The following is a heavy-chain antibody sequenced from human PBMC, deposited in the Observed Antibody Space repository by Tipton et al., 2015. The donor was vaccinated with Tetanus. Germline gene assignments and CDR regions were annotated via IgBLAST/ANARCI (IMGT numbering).Heavy chain of an antibody. Sequence: SLRLSCAASGFTFDDYTMHWVRQAPGRGLEWVSGISWNSGSIGYADSVKGRFTISRDNAKNSLYLQMNSLRPDDTALYYCAKDVHTRMVTIDHWGQGTLVTVSS. J-gene: IGHJ4*02. V-gene: IGHV3-9*01. CDR3: AKDVHTRMVTIDH. CDR2: ISWNSGSI. D-gene: IGHD5-18*01. CDR1: GFTFDDYT.